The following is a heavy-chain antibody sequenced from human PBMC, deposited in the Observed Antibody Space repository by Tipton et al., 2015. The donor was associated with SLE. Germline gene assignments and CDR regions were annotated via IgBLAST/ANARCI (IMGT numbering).Heavy chain of an antibody. Sequence: SLRLSCTASRFTLGDYWMSWVRQAPGKGLEWVANIKQDGSEQYYLNSVRGRFTISRDHAKNSLYLQMNSLRGEDTAVYYCARDRGSSWDYWGQGTLVTVSS. CDR1: RFTLGDYW. D-gene: IGHD6-13*01. V-gene: IGHV3-7*01. J-gene: IGHJ4*02. CDR3: ARDRGSSWDY. CDR2: IKQDGSEQ.